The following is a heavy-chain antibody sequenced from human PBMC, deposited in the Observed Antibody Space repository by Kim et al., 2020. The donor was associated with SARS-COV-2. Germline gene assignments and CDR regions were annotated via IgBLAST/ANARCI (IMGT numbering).Heavy chain of an antibody. CDR3: ARVYGDYAFGHWYFDL. J-gene: IGHJ2*01. D-gene: IGHD4-17*01. CDR1: GGSISSGGYS. CDR2: IYHSGST. V-gene: IGHV4-30-2*01. Sequence: SETLSLTCAVSGGSISSGGYSWSWIRQPPGKGLEWIGYIYHSGSTYYNPSLKSRVTISVDRSKNQFSLKLSSVTAADTAVYYCARVYGDYAFGHWYFDLWGRGTLVTVSS.